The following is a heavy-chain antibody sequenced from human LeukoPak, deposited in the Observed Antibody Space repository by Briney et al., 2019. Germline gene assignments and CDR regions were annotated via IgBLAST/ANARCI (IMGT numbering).Heavy chain of an antibody. Sequence: GASVKFSCKSSGYTFTSYYMHWVRQPPAQGLEWMGIINPNGGSTSYAQKFQGRGTMTRDTSNSTVYRELSSNRPADTAGDDYARDRGGATIRLDYGGQGTLVTVS. CDR3: ARDRGGATIRLDY. D-gene: IGHD1-26*01. V-gene: IGHV1-46*01. CDR2: INPNGGST. J-gene: IGHJ4*02. CDR1: GYTFTSYY.